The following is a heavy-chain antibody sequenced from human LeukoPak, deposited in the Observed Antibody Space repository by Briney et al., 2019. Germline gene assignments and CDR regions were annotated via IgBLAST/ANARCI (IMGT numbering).Heavy chain of an antibody. Sequence: TGGSLRLSCAASGFTFSSYWMYWVRQAPGEGLAWVSRVNSDESTTSYADPVKGRFTISRDNAKNTLYLQMNSLRVEDTAVYYCAREIGAAAPDYTFDVWGQGTMVTVSS. CDR1: GFTFSSYW. J-gene: IGHJ3*01. CDR3: AREIGAAAPDYTFDV. D-gene: IGHD6-13*01. V-gene: IGHV3-74*01. CDR2: VNSDESTT.